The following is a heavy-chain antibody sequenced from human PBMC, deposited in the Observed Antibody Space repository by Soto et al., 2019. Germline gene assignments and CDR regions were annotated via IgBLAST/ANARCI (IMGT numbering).Heavy chain of an antibody. CDR3: ARSGDNYNVLDY. CDR2: SSNSGTFT. V-gene: IGHV3-11*03. CDR1: GFSISDHY. Sequence: GGSLRLSCAASGFSISDHYMSWIRQAPGKGPEWVSYSSNSGTFTKYADSVKGRFSISRDNAKNSLYLEINSLRGEDTAIYYCARSGDNYNVLDYWGQGTPVTVSP. J-gene: IGHJ4*02. D-gene: IGHD3-10*02.